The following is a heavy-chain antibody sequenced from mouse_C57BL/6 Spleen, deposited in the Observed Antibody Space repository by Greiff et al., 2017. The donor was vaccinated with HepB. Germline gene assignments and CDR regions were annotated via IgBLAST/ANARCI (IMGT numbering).Heavy chain of an antibody. J-gene: IGHJ3*01. CDR3: ARGTTVAGPWFAY. D-gene: IGHD1-1*01. V-gene: IGHV1-50*01. CDR2: IDPSDSYT. CDR1: GYTFTSYW. Sequence: QVQLQQPGAELVKPGASVKLSCKASGYTFTSYWMQWVKQRPGQGLEWIGEIDPSDSYTNYNQKFKGKATLLVDTSSSTAYMQLSSLTSEDSAVDYCARGTTVAGPWFAYWGQGTLVTVSA.